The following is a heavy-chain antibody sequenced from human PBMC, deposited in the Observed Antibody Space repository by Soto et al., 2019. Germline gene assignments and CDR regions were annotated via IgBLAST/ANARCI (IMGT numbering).Heavy chain of an antibody. Sequence: QVTLKESGPVLLKPTEPLTLTCTVSGFSLSNARMGVSWIRQPPGKALEWLAHIFSNDEKSYSTSLKSRLTISKDTSRSQVVLTMANMDPVDTATYYCARMRGGIRTDAFDIWGQGTMVTVSS. CDR3: ARMRGGIRTDAFDI. CDR2: IFSNDEK. J-gene: IGHJ3*02. CDR1: GFSLSNARMG. V-gene: IGHV2-26*01. D-gene: IGHD3-16*01.